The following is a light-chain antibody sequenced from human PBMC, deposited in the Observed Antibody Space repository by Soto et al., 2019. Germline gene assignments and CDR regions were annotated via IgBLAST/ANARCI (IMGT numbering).Light chain of an antibody. CDR3: HQYDNWPET. CDR2: GAS. Sequence: ETVMTQSPVTLSVSPGERDTISCRASQSVNSDLAWYQQKPGQAPRLLIYGASTRATGIPARFSGSGSGTEFTLTISSLQSEDFAVYYCHQYDNWPETFGQGTKVDIK. CDR1: QSVNSD. J-gene: IGKJ1*01. V-gene: IGKV3-15*01.